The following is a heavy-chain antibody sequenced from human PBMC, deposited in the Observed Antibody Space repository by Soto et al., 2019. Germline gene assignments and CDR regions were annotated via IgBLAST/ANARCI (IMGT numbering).Heavy chain of an antibody. CDR1: GFTFSSYW. CDR2: IKQDGSEK. J-gene: IGHJ3*02. CDR3: ARDLVVAALEEDAFDI. Sequence: GGSLRLSCAASGFTFSSYWMSWVRQAPGKGLEWVANIKQDGSEKYYVDSVKGRFTISRDNAKNSLYLQMNSLRAEDTAVYYCARDLVVAALEEDAFDIWGQGTMVTVSS. V-gene: IGHV3-7*01. D-gene: IGHD2-15*01.